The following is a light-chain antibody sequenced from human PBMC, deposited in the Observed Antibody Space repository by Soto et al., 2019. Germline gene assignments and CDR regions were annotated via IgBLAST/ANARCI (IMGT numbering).Light chain of an antibody. V-gene: IGLV1-36*01. CDR3: AAWDDSLNGYV. J-gene: IGLJ1*01. Sequence: QSMLTQPPSVSEAPRRRFTISCSGSSSNIGNNAVNWYQQLPGKAPKLLIYYDDLLPSGVSDRFSGSKSGTSASLAISGLQSEDEADYYCAAWDDSLNGYVFGSGTKVTVL. CDR1: SSNIGNNA. CDR2: YDD.